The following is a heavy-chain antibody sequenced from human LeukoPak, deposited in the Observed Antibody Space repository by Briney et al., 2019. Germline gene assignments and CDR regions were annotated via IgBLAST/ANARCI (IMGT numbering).Heavy chain of an antibody. CDR2: IYYTGST. J-gene: IGHJ6*03. Sequence: SQTLSLTCTVSGGSISSGGNYWSWIRQHPGKGLEWIGYIYYTGSTYYNPSLKSRVTISVDTSKNQFSLRLSSVTAGDTAVYYCARADGGAPMFFYYYMDVWGKGTTVTVSS. D-gene: IGHD3-10*02. CDR1: GGSISSGGNY. V-gene: IGHV4-31*03. CDR3: ARADGGAPMFFYYYMDV.